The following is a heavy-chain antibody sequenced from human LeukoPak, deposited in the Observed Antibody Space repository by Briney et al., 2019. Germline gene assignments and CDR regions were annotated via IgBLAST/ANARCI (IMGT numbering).Heavy chain of an antibody. D-gene: IGHD6-19*01. J-gene: IGHJ4*02. V-gene: IGHV3-74*03. Sequence: GGSLRLSCAASGFTFSSYGMHWVRQAPGKGLVWVSIINSDESSTTYADSVKGRFTISRDNAKNTVYLQMNSLRPEDTAVYYCAREARAGWTSGWHYFDYWGQGTLVTVSS. CDR1: GFTFSSYG. CDR3: AREARAGWTSGWHYFDY. CDR2: INSDESST.